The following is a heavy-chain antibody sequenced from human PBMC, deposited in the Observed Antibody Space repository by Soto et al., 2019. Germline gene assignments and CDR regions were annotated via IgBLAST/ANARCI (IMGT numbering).Heavy chain of an antibody. CDR3: ARDSALLRDQVDY. CDR2: IYYSGST. D-gene: IGHD4-17*01. J-gene: IGHJ4*02. V-gene: IGHV4-31*03. CDR1: GGSISSGGYY. Sequence: SETLSLTCTVSGGSISSGGYYWSWIRQHPGKGLEWIGYIYYSGSTYYNPSLKSRVTISVDTSKNQFSLKLSSVTAADTAVYYCARDSALLRDQVDYWGQGTLVTVSS.